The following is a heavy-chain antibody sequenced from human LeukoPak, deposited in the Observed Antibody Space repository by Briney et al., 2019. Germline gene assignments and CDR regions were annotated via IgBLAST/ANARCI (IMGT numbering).Heavy chain of an antibody. D-gene: IGHD3-22*01. V-gene: IGHV4-34*01. CDR3: AKAVVVSTTRLGPFDT. CDR1: GGSFSGYY. Sequence: PSETLSLTCAVYGGSFSGYYWSWIRQPPGKGLEWIGEINHSGSTNYNPSLKSRVTISVDTSKNQFSLKLSSVTAADMAVYYCAKAVVVSTTRLGPFDTWGQGTMVTVSS. J-gene: IGHJ3*02. CDR2: INHSGST.